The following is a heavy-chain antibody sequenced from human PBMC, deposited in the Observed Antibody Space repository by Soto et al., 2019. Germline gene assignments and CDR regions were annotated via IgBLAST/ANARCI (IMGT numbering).Heavy chain of an antibody. CDR1: GFSFSSYA. CDR2: FDGSVGHT. Sequence: LRLSCAASGFSFSSYAVSWVRQAPGKGLEWVSVFDGSVGHTYYTNSVKGRFTISNDNSKNTLFLQMNSLKAEDTAVYFCAKHLQYDSGWPLHCWGQGTLVTVSS. D-gene: IGHD6-19*01. V-gene: IGHV3-23*01. J-gene: IGHJ4*02. CDR3: AKHLQYDSGWPLHC.